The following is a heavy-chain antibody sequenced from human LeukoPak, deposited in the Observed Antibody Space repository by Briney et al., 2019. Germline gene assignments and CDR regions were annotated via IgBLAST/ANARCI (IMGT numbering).Heavy chain of an antibody. CDR1: GYSFIDHY. Sequence: ASVKVSCKASGYSFIDHYIHWVRQAPGQGLEWMGCSNPNSGFTDYAQKFPGRVTLTRDTSISTANMELSRLPFDDTAVYYCARDGAFDIWGQGTIVTVSS. CDR2: SNPNSGFT. V-gene: IGHV1-2*02. J-gene: IGHJ3*02. CDR3: ARDGAFDI.